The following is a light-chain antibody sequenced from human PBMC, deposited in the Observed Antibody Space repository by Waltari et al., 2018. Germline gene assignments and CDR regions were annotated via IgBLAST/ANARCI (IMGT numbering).Light chain of an antibody. V-gene: IGKV3-20*01. J-gene: IGKJ4*01. CDR1: ESTSRSS. CDR2: GTS. Sequence: DIVLTQSPGILSLSPGEGATLSCRASESTSRSSLAWYQQKPGQAPRLDMYGTSNRATDIPDRFSGSGSGTDFTLTISRLEPEDFAVYYCQQYGRLFGGGTKVEI. CDR3: QQYGRL.